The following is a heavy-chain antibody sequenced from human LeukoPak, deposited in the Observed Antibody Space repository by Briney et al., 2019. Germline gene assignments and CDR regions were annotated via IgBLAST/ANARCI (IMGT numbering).Heavy chain of an antibody. J-gene: IGHJ4*02. V-gene: IGHV4-59*01. CDR2: IYYSGST. D-gene: IGHD6-19*01. CDR3: ARDPLPGYSSGWYAI. Sequence: PSETLSLTCTVSGGSISSYYWSWIRQPPGKGLEWIGYIYYSGSTNYNPSLKSRVTISVDTSKNQFSLKLSSVTAADTAVYYCARDPLPGYSSGWYAIWGQGTLVTVSS. CDR1: GGSISSYY.